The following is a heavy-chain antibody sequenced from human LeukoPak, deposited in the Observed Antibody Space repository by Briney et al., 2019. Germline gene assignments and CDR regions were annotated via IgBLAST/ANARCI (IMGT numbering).Heavy chain of an antibody. J-gene: IGHJ4*02. Sequence: GRSLRLSCAASGFTFSSYAMHWVRQAPGKGLEWVAVISYDGGNKYYADSVKGRFTISRDNSKNTLYLQMNSLRAEDTAVYYCARDIAAVMFFSGFDYWGQGTLVTVSS. D-gene: IGHD6-25*01. CDR2: ISYDGGNK. V-gene: IGHV3-30*04. CDR1: GFTFSSYA. CDR3: ARDIAAVMFFSGFDY.